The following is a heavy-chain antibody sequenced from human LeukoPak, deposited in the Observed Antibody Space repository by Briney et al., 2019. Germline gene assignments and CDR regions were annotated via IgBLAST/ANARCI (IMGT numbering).Heavy chain of an antibody. V-gene: IGHV1-2*02. D-gene: IGHD2-15*01. CDR2: INPDSGGT. CDR3: VRVSLSPLLPIDY. Sequence: GASVKVSCKTSGYTFTDYYMHWVRQAPGQGLEWMGWINPDSGGTSYAQKFQGRVTLTRDTSITTAYMEMSSLSSDDTAVYYCVRVSLSPLLPIDYWGQGTLVTVSS. CDR1: GYTFTDYY. J-gene: IGHJ4*02.